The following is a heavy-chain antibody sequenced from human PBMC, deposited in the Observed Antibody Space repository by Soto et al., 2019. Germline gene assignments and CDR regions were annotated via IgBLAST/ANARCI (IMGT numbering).Heavy chain of an antibody. Sequence: ASVKVSCKAYGYTFTDFFLHWLRQAPGQGLEWMGWINPNSGATNYAQKFQGRVTMTRDTSVNTAYMELSRLRSDDTAVYYCAKAKILTATNYGGASNCFDPWGQGPLVTVSS. D-gene: IGHD1-26*01. CDR2: INPNSGAT. V-gene: IGHV1-2*02. CDR1: GYTFTDFF. CDR3: AKAKILTATNYGGASNCFDP. J-gene: IGHJ5*02.